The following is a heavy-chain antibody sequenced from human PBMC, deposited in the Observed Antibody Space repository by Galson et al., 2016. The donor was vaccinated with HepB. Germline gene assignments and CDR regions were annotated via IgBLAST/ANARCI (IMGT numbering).Heavy chain of an antibody. D-gene: IGHD3-10*01. V-gene: IGHV1-69*10. J-gene: IGHJ6*02. CDR3: ARDGEDMGPYGMDV. CDR2: IIPILTIT. Sequence: SVKVSCKASGGTLSSYAISWVRQAPGQGLEWMGAIIPILTITNYAQKFQVRVTITSDKSTNTAYMELSSLRSEDTAVYYCARDGEDMGPYGMDVGGQGTTVIVSS. CDR1: GGTLSSYA.